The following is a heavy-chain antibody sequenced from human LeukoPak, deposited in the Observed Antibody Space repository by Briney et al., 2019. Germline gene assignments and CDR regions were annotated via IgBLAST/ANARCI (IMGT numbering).Heavy chain of an antibody. CDR2: IFYTGIT. Sequence: SETLSLTCTVSGGSISSSNYYWAWIRQPPGKGLEGIGSIFYTGITYYKPPLKSRVTISVDTSKNQFSLRLSSVTAADTAVYYCARDGSSWPTEGWFDPWGQGTLVTVSS. CDR1: GGSISSSNYY. D-gene: IGHD6-13*01. V-gene: IGHV4-39*07. CDR3: ARDGSSWPTEGWFDP. J-gene: IGHJ5*02.